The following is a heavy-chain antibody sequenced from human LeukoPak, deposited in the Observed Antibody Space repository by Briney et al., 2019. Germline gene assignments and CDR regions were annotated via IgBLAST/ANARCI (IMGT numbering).Heavy chain of an antibody. CDR3: ARGERWLPLA. CDR2: INPNSGGT. J-gene: IGHJ4*02. D-gene: IGHD5-24*01. Sequence: ASVKVSCKASGYTFAGYYMHWVRQAPGQGLEWMGRINPNSGGTNYAQKFQGRVTMTRDTSIGTAYMELSRLRSDDTAVYYCARGERWLPLAWGQGTLVTVSS. V-gene: IGHV1-2*06. CDR1: GYTFAGYY.